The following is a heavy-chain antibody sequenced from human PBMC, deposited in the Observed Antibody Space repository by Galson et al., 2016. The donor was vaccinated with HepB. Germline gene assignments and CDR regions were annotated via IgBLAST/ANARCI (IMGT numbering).Heavy chain of an antibody. J-gene: IGHJ4*02. CDR3: GKRIPVAGSWGGGLDY. Sequence: LRLSCAASGFPFSSYGMHWVRQAPGKGLEWVAAISYDGRHKYYADSVKGRFTISRDNSKNTVYLQANSLRAEDTAVYYCGKRIPVAGSWGGGLDYWGQGTLVTVSS. CDR1: GFPFSSYG. V-gene: IGHV3-30*18. D-gene: IGHD6-19*01. CDR2: ISYDGRHK.